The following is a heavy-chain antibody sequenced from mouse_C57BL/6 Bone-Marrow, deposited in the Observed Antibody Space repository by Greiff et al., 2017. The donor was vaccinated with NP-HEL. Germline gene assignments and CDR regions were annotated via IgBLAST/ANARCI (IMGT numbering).Heavy chain of an antibody. V-gene: IGHV1-4*01. D-gene: IGHD3-2*02. CDR2: INTRSGYT. CDR3: AERQLRLRNYFDY. Sequence: QVQLKESGAELARPGASVKMSCKASGYTFTSYTMHWVKQRPGQGLEWIGYINTRSGYTKYNQKFKDKATLTAYKSSSTAYMQLSSLTSEDSAVYYCAERQLRLRNYFDYWGQGTTLTVSS. J-gene: IGHJ2*01. CDR1: GYTFTSYT.